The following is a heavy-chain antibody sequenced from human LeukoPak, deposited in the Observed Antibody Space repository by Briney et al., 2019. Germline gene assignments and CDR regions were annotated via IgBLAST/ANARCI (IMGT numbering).Heavy chain of an antibody. CDR1: GFTFSNAW. CDR2: IKSKTDGETT. J-gene: IGHJ4*02. Sequence: GGSLRLSCAASGFTFSNAWTSWVRQAPGKGLEWVGRIKSKTDGETTHYAAPVKGRFTISRDDSKNTLYLQMNSLKTEDTAVFYCTTTLPSYSSSWYNFDYWGQGTLVTVSS. D-gene: IGHD6-13*01. CDR3: TTTLPSYSSSWYNFDY. V-gene: IGHV3-15*01.